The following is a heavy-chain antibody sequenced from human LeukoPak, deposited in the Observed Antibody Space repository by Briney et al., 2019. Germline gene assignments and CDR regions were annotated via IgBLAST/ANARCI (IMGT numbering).Heavy chain of an antibody. CDR3: AKDQWAYCGGDCYSSDY. V-gene: IGHV3-30*02. J-gene: IGHJ4*02. CDR2: MSADGTNK. D-gene: IGHD2-21*02. Sequence: GGSLRLSCAASGFTFSSYGMHWVRQAPGKGLEWVAVMSADGTNKYYADSVKGRFTISRDNSKNTLYLQMNSLRVEDTAVYLCAKDQWAYCGGDCYSSDYWGQGTLVTVSS. CDR1: GFTFSSYG.